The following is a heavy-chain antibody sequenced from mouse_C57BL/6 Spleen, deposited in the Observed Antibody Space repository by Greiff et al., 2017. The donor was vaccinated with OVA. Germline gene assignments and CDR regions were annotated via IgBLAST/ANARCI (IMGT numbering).Heavy chain of an antibody. D-gene: IGHD1-1*01. V-gene: IGHV3-6*01. J-gene: IGHJ2*01. Sequence: EVKVEESGPGLVKPSQSLSLTCSVTGYSITSGYYWNWIRQFPGNKLEWMGYISYDGSNNYNPSLKNRISITRDTSKNQFFLKLNSVTTEDTATYYCARCPITTVGFDYWGQGTTLTVSS. CDR2: ISYDGSN. CDR1: GYSITSGYY. CDR3: ARCPITTVGFDY.